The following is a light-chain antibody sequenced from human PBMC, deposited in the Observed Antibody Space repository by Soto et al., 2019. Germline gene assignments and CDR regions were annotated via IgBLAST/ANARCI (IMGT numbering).Light chain of an antibody. J-gene: IGKJ4*01. CDR1: QTVRNNY. CDR3: QQFSSYPLP. CDR2: DAS. V-gene: IGKV3-20*01. Sequence: EFVLTKSTGTLSLSPGERATLSCSASQTVRNNYLAWYQQKPGQAPRLLIYDASSRATGIPDRFSGGGSGTDFTLTISRLEPEDFAVYYCQQFSSYPLPFGGGAKVDIK.